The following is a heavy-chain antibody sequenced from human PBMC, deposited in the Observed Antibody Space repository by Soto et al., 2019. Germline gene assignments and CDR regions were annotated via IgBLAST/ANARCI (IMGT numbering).Heavy chain of an antibody. CDR2: IYPGDSDT. J-gene: IGHJ6*02. CDR1: GYSFTSYW. Sequence: PGESLKISCKGSGYSFTSYWIGWVRQMPGKGLEWMGIIYPGDSDTRYSPSFQGQVTISADKSISTAYLQWSSLKASDTAMYYCARAVDTAIVRPDWYYYYGMDVWGQGTTVTVSS. D-gene: IGHD5-18*01. V-gene: IGHV5-51*01. CDR3: ARAVDTAIVRPDWYYYYGMDV.